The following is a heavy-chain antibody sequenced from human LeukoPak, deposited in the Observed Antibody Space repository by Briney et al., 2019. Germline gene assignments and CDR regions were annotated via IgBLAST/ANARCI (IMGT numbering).Heavy chain of an antibody. CDR1: GRSFSGYY. CDR2: INHSGST. CDR3: ARHGLVIGVDY. J-gene: IGHJ4*02. D-gene: IGHD3-22*01. Sequence: SETLSLTCAVYGRSFSGYYWSWIRQPPGKGLEWIGEINHSGSTNYNPSLKSRVTISVDTSKNQFSLKLSSVTAADTAVYYCARHGLVIGVDYWGQGTLVTVSS. V-gene: IGHV4-34*01.